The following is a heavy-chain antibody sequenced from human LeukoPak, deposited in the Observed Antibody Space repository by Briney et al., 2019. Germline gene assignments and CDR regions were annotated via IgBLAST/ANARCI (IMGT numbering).Heavy chain of an antibody. D-gene: IGHD6-13*01. Sequence: GGSLRLSCAASGFTFSSYAMHRVRQAPGKGLEWVSAISGSGDSTYYGDSVKGRFTISRDNSKNTLYLQMNSLRAEDTAVYYCAKIRPLDSSSWSHGDYWGQGTLVTVSS. CDR2: ISGSGDST. CDR1: GFTFSSYA. V-gene: IGHV3-23*01. J-gene: IGHJ4*02. CDR3: AKIRPLDSSSWSHGDY.